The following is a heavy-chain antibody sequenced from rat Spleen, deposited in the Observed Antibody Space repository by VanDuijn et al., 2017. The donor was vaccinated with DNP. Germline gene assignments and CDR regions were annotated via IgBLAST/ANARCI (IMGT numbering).Heavy chain of an antibody. D-gene: IGHD5-1*01. Sequence: QVQLKESGPGLVQPSQTLSLTCTVSGFSLINYSVSWVRQPSGKGPEWMGRMWFDGDAAYNSALKSRLSISRDTSKSQVFLKMNSLQTEDTAIYYCTRDLNWGGFFDYWGQGVMVTVSS. V-gene: IGHV2S30*01. J-gene: IGHJ2*01. CDR2: MWFDGDA. CDR1: GFSLINYS. CDR3: TRDLNWGGFFDY.